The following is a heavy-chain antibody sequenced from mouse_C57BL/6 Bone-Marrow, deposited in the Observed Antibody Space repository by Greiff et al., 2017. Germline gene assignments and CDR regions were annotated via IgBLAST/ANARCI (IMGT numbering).Heavy chain of an antibody. CDR3: ARDRYYGSSWFAY. V-gene: IGHV1-69*01. D-gene: IGHD1-1*01. J-gene: IGHJ3*01. CDR2: IDPSDSYT. CDR1: GYTFTSYW. Sequence: QVQLQQPGAELVMPGASVKLSCKASGYTFTSYWMHWVKQRPGQGLEWIGEIDPSDSYTNYNQKFKGKSTLTVDQSSSTAYMQLNSRTSEDSAVDNCARDRYYGSSWFAYWGQGTLVTVSA.